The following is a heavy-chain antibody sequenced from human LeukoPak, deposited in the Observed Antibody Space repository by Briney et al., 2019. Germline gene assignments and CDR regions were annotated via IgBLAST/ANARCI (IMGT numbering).Heavy chain of an antibody. CDR1: GGSISSYY. CDR2: IYYSGST. Sequence: SETLSLTCTVSGGSISSYYWSWIRQPPGKGLEWIGYIYYSGSTNYNPSLKSRVTISVDTSKNQFSLKLSSVTAADTAVYYCARGSYDYGTLYYFDYWGQGTLVTVSS. V-gene: IGHV4-59*01. D-gene: IGHD5-12*01. J-gene: IGHJ4*02. CDR3: ARGSYDYGTLYYFDY.